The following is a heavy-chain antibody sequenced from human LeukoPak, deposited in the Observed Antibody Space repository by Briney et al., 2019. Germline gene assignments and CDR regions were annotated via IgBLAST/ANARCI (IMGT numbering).Heavy chain of an antibody. Sequence: ASVKVSCKASGYTFTSYGISWVRQAPGQGLEWMGWISAYNGNTNYAQKLQGRVTMTTDTSTSTAYMELRSLRSDDTAVYYCARDLYSSSWYPSDYWGQGTLVTVSS. V-gene: IGHV1-18*01. D-gene: IGHD6-13*01. CDR2: ISAYNGNT. J-gene: IGHJ4*02. CDR1: GYTFTSYG. CDR3: ARDLYSSSWYPSDY.